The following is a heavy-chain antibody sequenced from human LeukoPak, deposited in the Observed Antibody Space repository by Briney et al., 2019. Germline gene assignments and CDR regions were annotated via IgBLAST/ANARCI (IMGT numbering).Heavy chain of an antibody. D-gene: IGHD3-16*01. CDR2: MYNSAST. Sequence: PAETLSLSCTVSGVSISSYYLSWVRQPPGKGLEWIEYMYNSASTNYNPSLKSRVTISVDTSKIQFSLRLSSVTAADTDVYYCAGAFTSWSFDYWGQGTLVTVSS. J-gene: IGHJ4*02. CDR3: AGAFTSWSFDY. CDR1: GVSISSYY. V-gene: IGHV4-59*01.